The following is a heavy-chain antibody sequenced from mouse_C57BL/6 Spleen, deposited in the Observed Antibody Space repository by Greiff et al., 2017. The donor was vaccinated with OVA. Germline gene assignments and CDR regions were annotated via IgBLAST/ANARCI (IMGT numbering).Heavy chain of an antibody. Sequence: QVQLKESGAELARPGASVKMSCKASGYTFTSYTMHWVKQRPGQGLEWIGYINPSSGYTKYNQKFKDQATLTADKSSSTAYMQLSSLTSEDSAVYYCAREGDTMVTTGFAYWGQGTLVTVSA. CDR3: AREGDTMVTTGFAY. CDR1: GYTFTSYT. D-gene: IGHD2-2*01. V-gene: IGHV1-4*01. J-gene: IGHJ3*01. CDR2: INPSSGYT.